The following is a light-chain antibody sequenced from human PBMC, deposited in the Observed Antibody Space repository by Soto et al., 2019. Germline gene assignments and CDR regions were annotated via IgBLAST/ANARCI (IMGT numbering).Light chain of an antibody. CDR3: QHYNNWPFT. J-gene: IGKJ2*01. V-gene: IGKV3-15*01. CDR2: GAS. Sequence: EIVMTQSPVTLSVSPGESATLSCRASQSVSTNLAWYQQRPGQAPSLVIYGASARATGVPARFSGGGSGTEFTLTISSLQSEDFAVYYCQHYNNWPFTFGQGTKLEIK. CDR1: QSVSTN.